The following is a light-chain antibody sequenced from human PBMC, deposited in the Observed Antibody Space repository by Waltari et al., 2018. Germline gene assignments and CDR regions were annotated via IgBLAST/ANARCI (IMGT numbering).Light chain of an antibody. J-gene: IGLJ2*01. Sequence: QSVVTQQPSASGTPGQRVTISCSGSGSNIGGNPVSWYQQFPGAAPNLLIYSYTQGPSGVPDRFSGSKSGTSAYLAINGLQSEDEADYFCAAWEDRLNGVVFGGGTKVTVL. CDR3: AAWEDRLNGVV. CDR1: GSNIGGNP. CDR2: SYT. V-gene: IGLV1-44*01.